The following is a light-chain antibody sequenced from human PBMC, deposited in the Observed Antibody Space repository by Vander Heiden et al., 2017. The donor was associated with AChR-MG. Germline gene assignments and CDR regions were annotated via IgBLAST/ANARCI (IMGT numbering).Light chain of an antibody. CDR3: QQYGSSPRT. Sequence: IVLTQSPGNLSLSPGERATPSCGASQSVRSNYLAWYQQKPGLAPRLLIYDASSRATGIPDRFSGSGSGTDFALTISRLEPEDFAVYYCQQYGSSPRTFGQGTKVEIK. V-gene: IGKV3D-20*01. J-gene: IGKJ1*01. CDR1: QSVRSNY. CDR2: DAS.